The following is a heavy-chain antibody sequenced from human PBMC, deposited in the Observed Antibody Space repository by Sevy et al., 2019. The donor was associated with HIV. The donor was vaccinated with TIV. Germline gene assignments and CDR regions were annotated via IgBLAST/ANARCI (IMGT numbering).Heavy chain of an antibody. CDR1: GYTLTELS. V-gene: IGHV1-24*01. J-gene: IGHJ4*02. D-gene: IGHD5-18*01. Sequence: ASVKVSCKVSGYTLTELSMHWVRQAPGKGLEWMGGFDPEDGETIYAQKFQGRVTMTEDTSTDTAYMELSSLRSEDTXXXXXXXXXXXXXXXXXXQPFDYWGQGTLVTVSS. CDR3: XXXXXXXXXXXXXQPFDY. CDR2: FDPEDGET.